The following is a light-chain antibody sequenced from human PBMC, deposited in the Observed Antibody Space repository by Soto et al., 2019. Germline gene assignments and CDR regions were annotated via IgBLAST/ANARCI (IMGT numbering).Light chain of an antibody. J-gene: IGKJ5*01. CDR2: DAS. CDR3: QQYSSYLYT. CDR1: QSISSW. V-gene: IGKV1-5*01. Sequence: DIQMTQSPSTLSAYVGDRVTITCRASQSISSWLAWYQQKPGKAPKLLIYDASTLESGVPSRFSGSGSGTEFTLTISSLQPDDFATYYCQQYSSYLYTFGQGTRLGIK.